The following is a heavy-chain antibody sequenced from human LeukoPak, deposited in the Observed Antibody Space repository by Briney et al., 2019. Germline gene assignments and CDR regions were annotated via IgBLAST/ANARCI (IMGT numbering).Heavy chain of an antibody. V-gene: IGHV1-69*13. CDR1: GYSFTSYL. D-gene: IGHD2-15*01. J-gene: IGHJ3*02. CDR3: ARAGDCSGGSCYSDDAFDI. Sequence: ASVKVSCKASGYSFTSYLISWVRQAPGQGLEWMGGIIPIFGTANYAQKFQGRVTITADESTSTAYMELSSLRSEDTAVYYCARAGDCSGGSCYSDDAFDIWGQGTMVTVSS. CDR2: IIPIFGTA.